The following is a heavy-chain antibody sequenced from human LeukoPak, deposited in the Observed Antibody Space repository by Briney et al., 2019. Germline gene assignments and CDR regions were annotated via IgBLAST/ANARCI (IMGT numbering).Heavy chain of an antibody. V-gene: IGHV3-66*01. J-gene: IGHJ4*02. CDR2: IYSGGST. CDR1: GFTFSSYG. Sequence: GGTLRLSCAASGFTFSSYGMSWVRQAPGKGLEWVSVIYSGGSTYYADSVKGRFTISRDNSKNTLYLQMNSLRAEDTAVYYCAREELGYYDSSGYYYYWGQGTLVTVSS. CDR3: AREELGYYDSSGYYYY. D-gene: IGHD3-22*01.